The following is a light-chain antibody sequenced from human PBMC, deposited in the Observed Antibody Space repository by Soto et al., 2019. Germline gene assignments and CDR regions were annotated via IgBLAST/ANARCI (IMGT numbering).Light chain of an antibody. CDR1: QSVSSAY. CDR3: QQRSNWPPEIT. V-gene: IGKV3D-20*02. J-gene: IGKJ5*01. CDR2: DVS. Sequence: EIVLTQSPGTLSLSPGERATLSCRASQSVSSAYLAWYQQKPGQAPRLLIYDVSSRATGIPDRFSGSGSGTDFTLTVSRLEPEDFAVYYCQQRSNWPPEITFGQGTRLEIK.